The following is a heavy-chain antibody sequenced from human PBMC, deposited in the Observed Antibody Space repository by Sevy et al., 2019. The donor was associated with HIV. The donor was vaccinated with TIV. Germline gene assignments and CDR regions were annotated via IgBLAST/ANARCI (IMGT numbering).Heavy chain of an antibody. CDR2: ISSGGSTI. CDR1: GFTFSDYY. CDR3: ARDMAAYTRNWNHEDSDAFDI. V-gene: IGHV3-11*01. Sequence: GGSLRLSCAASGFTFSDYYMSWIRQAPGKGLEWVSYISSGGSTIYYADSLKGRFAISRDNAKNSLYLQRNSLRAEDTAVYNCARDMAAYTRNWNHEDSDAFDIWGQGTSVTVSS. J-gene: IGHJ3*02. D-gene: IGHD1-1*01.